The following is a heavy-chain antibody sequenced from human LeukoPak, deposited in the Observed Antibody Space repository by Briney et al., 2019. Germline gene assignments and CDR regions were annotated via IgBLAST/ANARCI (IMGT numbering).Heavy chain of an antibody. CDR2: IIPIFGTA. V-gene: IGHV1-69*05. Sequence: GASVKLSCKASGGTFSSYAISWVRQAPGQGLEWMGRIIPIFGTANYAQKFQGRVTITTDESTSTAYMELSSLRSDDTAVYYCACPRNYFDTSGYSLVYSGQGTLVTVSS. J-gene: IGHJ4*02. D-gene: IGHD3-22*01. CDR3: ACPRNYFDTSGYSLVY. CDR1: GGTFSSYA.